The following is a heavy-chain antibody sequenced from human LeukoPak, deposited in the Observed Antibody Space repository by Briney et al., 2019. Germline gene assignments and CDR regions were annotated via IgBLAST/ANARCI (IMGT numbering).Heavy chain of an antibody. CDR3: ARLAAPSYYFDY. J-gene: IGHJ4*02. V-gene: IGHV1-69*05. Sequence: GSSVKVSCKASGGTFSSYAISWVRQAPGQGLEWMGGIIPIFGTANYAQKFQGRVMITTDESTSTAYMELSSLRSEDTAVYYCARLAAPSYYFDYWGQGTLVTVSS. D-gene: IGHD6-6*01. CDR2: IIPIFGTA. CDR1: GGTFSSYA.